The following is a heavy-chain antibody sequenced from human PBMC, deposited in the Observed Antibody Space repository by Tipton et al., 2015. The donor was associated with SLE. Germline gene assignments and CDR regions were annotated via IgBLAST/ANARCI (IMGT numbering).Heavy chain of an antibody. CDR3: ARGGVVAAFDL. J-gene: IGHJ2*01. CDR2: IYYSGST. Sequence: TLSLTCTVSGGSISSSSYYWGWIRQPPGKGLEWIGSIYYSGSTYYNPSLKSRVTISVDTSKNQFSLKLSSVTAADTAVYYCARGGVVAAFDLWGRGTLVTVSS. D-gene: IGHD2-15*01. V-gene: IGHV4-39*07. CDR1: GGSISSSSYY.